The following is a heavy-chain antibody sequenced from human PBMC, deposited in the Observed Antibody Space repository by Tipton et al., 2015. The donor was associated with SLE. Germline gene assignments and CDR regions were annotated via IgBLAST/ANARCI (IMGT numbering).Heavy chain of an antibody. D-gene: IGHD3-22*01. CDR3: VRQFRSSGYSLYYFDY. V-gene: IGHV4-39*01. CDR1: GGSISNSSYY. J-gene: IGHJ4*02. Sequence: TLSLTCTVSGGSISNSSYYWGWIRQPPGKGLEWIGGIYHSGSTSYSPSLKSRVTISLDTSKNHFSLKLRSMTAADTALYYCVRQFRSSGYSLYYFDYWGQGSLVTVSS. CDR2: IYHSGST.